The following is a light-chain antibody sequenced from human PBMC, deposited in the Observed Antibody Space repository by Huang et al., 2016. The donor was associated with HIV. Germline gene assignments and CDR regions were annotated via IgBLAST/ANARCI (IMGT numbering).Light chain of an antibody. J-gene: IGKJ2*01. CDR2: AAT. CDR1: QGSRNA. CDR3: LQDYNFPYT. Sequence: AIQMTQSPSSLSASVGDRVTITCRASQGSRNAVDWYQQKPGKPPKLLIYAATSLQSGVPSRFSGSWSDTNFTLTISGLQPEDFATYFCLQDYNFPYTFGQGTEVE. V-gene: IGKV1-6*01.